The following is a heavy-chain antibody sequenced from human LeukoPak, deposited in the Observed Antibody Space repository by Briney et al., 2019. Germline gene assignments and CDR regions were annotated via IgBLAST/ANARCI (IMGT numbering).Heavy chain of an antibody. J-gene: IGHJ4*02. Sequence: GGSLRLSCAASGFTFNNYGMSWVRQAPGKGLEWVSGINWNAVRVGYADSVKGRFTISRDNAKNSLYLQMNSLRAEDTAFYYCARLRNYDSSGYYFEIDYWGQGTRVTVSS. V-gene: IGHV3-20*04. D-gene: IGHD3-22*01. CDR2: INWNAVRV. CDR3: ARLRNYDSSGYYFEIDY. CDR1: GFTFNNYG.